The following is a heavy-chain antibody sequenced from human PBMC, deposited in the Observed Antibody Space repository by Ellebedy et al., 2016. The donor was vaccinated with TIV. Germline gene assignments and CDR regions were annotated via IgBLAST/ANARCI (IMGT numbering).Heavy chain of an antibody. CDR2: ISWNSGSI. CDR1: GFTFDDYA. D-gene: IGHD6-13*01. J-gene: IGHJ4*02. V-gene: IGHV3-9*01. Sequence: GGSLRLXXAASGFTFDDYAMHWVRQAPGKGLEWVSGISWNSGSIGYADSVKGRFTISRDNAKNSLYLQMNSLRAEDTALYYCAKDGAVAAAGTDFDYWGQGTLVTVSS. CDR3: AKDGAVAAAGTDFDY.